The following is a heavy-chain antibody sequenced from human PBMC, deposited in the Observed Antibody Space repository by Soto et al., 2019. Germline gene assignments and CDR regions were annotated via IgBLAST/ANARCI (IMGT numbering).Heavy chain of an antibody. CDR3: AKRTSMSGNYYFDY. Sequence: EAQLVESGGGLVQPGGSLRLSCAASGFTFSSYWMHWVRQAPGKGLVWVARINSDGSSISYADSVKGRFTISRDNAKNTLYLQMNSLRAEDTAVYYCAKRTSMSGNYYFDYWGQGILVTVSS. V-gene: IGHV3-74*01. D-gene: IGHD3-10*01. CDR1: GFTFSSYW. CDR2: INSDGSSI. J-gene: IGHJ4*02.